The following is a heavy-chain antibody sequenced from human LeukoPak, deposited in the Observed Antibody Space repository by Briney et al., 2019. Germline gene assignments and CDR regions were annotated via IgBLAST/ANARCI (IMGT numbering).Heavy chain of an antibody. J-gene: IGHJ4*02. Sequence: PGGSLRLSCAASAFTFSNNWMYWVRQAPGKGLVWVSRINNDGRTTSYADSVKGRFTISRGNAKSTLYLQMNSLRAEDTAVYFCARGDYVWGTYHYTLDYWGQGTLVTVSS. CDR2: INNDGRTT. V-gene: IGHV3-74*01. CDR1: AFTFSNNW. D-gene: IGHD3-16*02. CDR3: ARGDYVWGTYHYTLDY.